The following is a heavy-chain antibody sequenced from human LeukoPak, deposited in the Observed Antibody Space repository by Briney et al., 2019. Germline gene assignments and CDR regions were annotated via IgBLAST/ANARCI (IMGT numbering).Heavy chain of an antibody. Sequence: TGGSLRLSCAASGFTFSTYWMDWVRQAPGKGLEWVASIKPDGSEKYYVDSVKGRFTMSRDNAKNLMYVQMNSLRAEDAAIYYCARAWQKAFDIWGQGTKVTVSS. CDR2: IKPDGSEK. J-gene: IGHJ3*02. CDR1: GFTFSTYW. V-gene: IGHV3-7*04. CDR3: ARAWQKAFDI.